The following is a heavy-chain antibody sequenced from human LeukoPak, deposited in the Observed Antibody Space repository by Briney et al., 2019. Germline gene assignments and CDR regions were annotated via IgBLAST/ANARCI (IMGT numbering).Heavy chain of an antibody. Sequence: ASVKVSCKASGGTFSSYAISWVRQAPGQGLEWMGWISAYNGNTNYAQKLQGRVTMTTDTSTSTAYMELRSLRSDDTAVYYCARSPMTTVTPYYFDYWGQGTLVTVSS. V-gene: IGHV1-18*01. J-gene: IGHJ4*02. CDR1: GGTFSSYA. CDR2: ISAYNGNT. D-gene: IGHD4-17*01. CDR3: ARSPMTTVTPYYFDY.